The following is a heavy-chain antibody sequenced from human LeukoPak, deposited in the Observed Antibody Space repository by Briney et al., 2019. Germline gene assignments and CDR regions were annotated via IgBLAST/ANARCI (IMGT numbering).Heavy chain of an antibody. Sequence: ETLSLTCAVYGGSLSGYYWSWIRQPPGKGLEWIGEINNSGSTNSIQSLQRPITISTHTSKTQFSMKVSSVTAADTAVYYCASSLGYCSGGSCYSEYDYLDPWGQGTLVTVSS. CDR2: INNSGST. V-gene: IGHV4-34*01. D-gene: IGHD2-15*01. J-gene: IGHJ5*02. CDR3: ASSLGYCSGGSCYSEYDYLDP. CDR1: GGSLSGYY.